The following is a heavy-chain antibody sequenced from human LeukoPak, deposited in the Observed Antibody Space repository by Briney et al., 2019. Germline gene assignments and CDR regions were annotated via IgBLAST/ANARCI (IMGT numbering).Heavy chain of an antibody. D-gene: IGHD5-18*01. CDR2: IYYSGST. Sequence: KPSETLSLTCTVSGGSISSSSYYWGWIRQPPGKGLEWIGSIYYSGSTYYNPSLKSRVTISVDTSKNQFSLKLSSVTAADTAVYYCARPPTANTGGYYMDVWGKGTTVTVSS. V-gene: IGHV4-39*01. CDR1: GGSISSSSYY. J-gene: IGHJ6*03. CDR3: ARPPTANTGGYYMDV.